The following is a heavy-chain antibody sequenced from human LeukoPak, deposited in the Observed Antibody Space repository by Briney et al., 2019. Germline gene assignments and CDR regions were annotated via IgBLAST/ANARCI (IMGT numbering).Heavy chain of an antibody. Sequence: GGSLRLSCAASGFTFSSYWMSWVRQAPGKGLEWVANIKQDGSEKYYVDSVKGRFTISRDNAKNSLYLQMNGLRAEDTAVYYCARVMDCSSTSCYDVGFDYWGQGTLVTVSS. V-gene: IGHV3-7*01. CDR1: GFTFSSYW. CDR2: IKQDGSEK. CDR3: ARVMDCSSTSCYDVGFDY. D-gene: IGHD2-2*01. J-gene: IGHJ4*02.